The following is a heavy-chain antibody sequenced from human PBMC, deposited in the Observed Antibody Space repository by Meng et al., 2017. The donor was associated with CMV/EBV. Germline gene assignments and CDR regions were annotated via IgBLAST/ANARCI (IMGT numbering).Heavy chain of an antibody. CDR3: ASIYCSSTSCYRSGGYYYGMDV. CDR2: IYYSGST. Sequence: SETLSLTCTVSGGSISSGGYYWSWIRQHPGKGLEWIGSIYYSGSTYYNPSLKSRVTISVDTSKNQFSLKLSSVTAADTAVYYCASIYCSSTSCYRSGGYYYGMDVWGQGTTVTVSS. CDR1: GGSISSGGYY. J-gene: IGHJ6*02. V-gene: IGHV4-39*07. D-gene: IGHD2-2*01.